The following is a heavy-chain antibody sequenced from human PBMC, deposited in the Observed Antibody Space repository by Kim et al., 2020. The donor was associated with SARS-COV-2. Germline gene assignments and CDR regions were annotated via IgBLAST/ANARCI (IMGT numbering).Heavy chain of an antibody. CDR2: ISYDVTNK. CDR1: GFTFRNYA. CDR3: ATALAQWLASRYCYGMD. D-gene: IGHD6-19*01. Sequence: GGSLRLSCAASGFTFRNYALHWVRQAPGKGHEWVSVISYDVTNKYYADSVKGRFTISRDNSKDTLYLHMQILTIDDTALSYCATALAQWLASRYCYGMD. V-gene: IGHV3-30-3*01. J-gene: IGHJ6*01.